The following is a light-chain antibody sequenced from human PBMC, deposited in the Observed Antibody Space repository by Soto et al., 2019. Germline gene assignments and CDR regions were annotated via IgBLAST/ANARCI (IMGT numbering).Light chain of an antibody. CDR2: LNSDGSH. CDR1: SGHSTYA. V-gene: IGLV4-69*01. CDR3: QTWGTAIHDVV. Sequence: QLVLTQSPSASASLGASVKLTCTLRSGHSTYAIAWHQQQPEKGPRYLMKLNSDGSHSKGDGIPDRFSRSSSGAERHLTISSLQSEDEADYYCQTWGTAIHDVVFGGGTKLTVL. J-gene: IGLJ2*01.